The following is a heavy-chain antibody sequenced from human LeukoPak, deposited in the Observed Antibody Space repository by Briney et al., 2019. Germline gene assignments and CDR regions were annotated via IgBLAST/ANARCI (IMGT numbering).Heavy chain of an antibody. V-gene: IGHV3-53*01. CDR2: IYSGGST. D-gene: IGHD6-19*01. Sequence: GGALRLSCAASGFTFSSNYMSWVRQAPGKGREGVSVIYSGGSTYYSDSVTGRWTISRDNSKNTLYLQMNSLRAEDTAVYYCARHKDDSSGWHGDYWGQGTLVTVSS. J-gene: IGHJ4*02. CDR1: GFTFSSNY. CDR3: ARHKDDSSGWHGDY.